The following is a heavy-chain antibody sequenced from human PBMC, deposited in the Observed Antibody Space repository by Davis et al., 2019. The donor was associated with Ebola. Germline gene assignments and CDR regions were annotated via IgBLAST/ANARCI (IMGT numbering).Heavy chain of an antibody. CDR1: GGSISSYY. CDR2: IYYSGST. Sequence: MPSETLSLTCTVSGGSISSYYWSWIRQPPGKGLEWIGYIYYSGSTNYNPSLKSRVTISVDTSKNQFSLKLSSVTAADTAVYYCARENYDFWSGYPPFFDYWGQGTLVTVSS. J-gene: IGHJ4*02. D-gene: IGHD3-3*01. V-gene: IGHV4-59*12. CDR3: ARENYDFWSGYPPFFDY.